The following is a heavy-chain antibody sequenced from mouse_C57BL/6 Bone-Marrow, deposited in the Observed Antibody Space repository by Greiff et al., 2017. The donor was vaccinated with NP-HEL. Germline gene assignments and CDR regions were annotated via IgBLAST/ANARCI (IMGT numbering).Heavy chain of an antibody. CDR2: ISDGGSYT. D-gene: IGHD2-3*01. CDR1: GFTFSSYA. J-gene: IGHJ4*01. V-gene: IGHV5-4*01. CDR3: ARDGYYGYAMDY. Sequence: EVHLVESGGGLVKPGGSLKLSCAASGFTFSSYAMSWVRQTPEKRLEWVATISDGGSYTYYPDNVKGRFTISRDNAKNNLYLQMSHLKSEDTAMYYCARDGYYGYAMDYWGQGTSVTVSS.